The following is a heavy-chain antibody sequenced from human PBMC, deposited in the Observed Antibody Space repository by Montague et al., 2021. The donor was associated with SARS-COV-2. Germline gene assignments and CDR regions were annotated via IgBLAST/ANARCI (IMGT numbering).Heavy chain of an antibody. V-gene: IGHV4-59*01. Sequence: SETLSLTCTVSGGSISSYYWSWIRQPPGKGLEWIGYIYYSGSTNYNPSLKSRVTISVDTSKNQFSLKLSSVTAADTAVYYCARDSDYYDSSAGYYYGMDVWGQVTTVTVSS. D-gene: IGHD3-22*01. CDR3: ARDSDYYDSSAGYYYGMDV. CDR2: IYYSGST. CDR1: GGSISSYY. J-gene: IGHJ6*02.